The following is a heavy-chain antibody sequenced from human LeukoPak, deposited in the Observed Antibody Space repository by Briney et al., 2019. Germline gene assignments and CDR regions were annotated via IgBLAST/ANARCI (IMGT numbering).Heavy chain of an antibody. D-gene: IGHD4-23*01. J-gene: IGHJ3*02. Sequence: GEPLKISCKGSGYSFTSYWIGWVRQMPGKGLEWMGIIYPGDSDTRYSPSFQGQVTISADKSISTAYLQWSSLKASDTAMYYCARLLTTVVPRGAFDIWGQGTMVTVSS. V-gene: IGHV5-51*01. CDR2: IYPGDSDT. CDR3: ARLLTTVVPRGAFDI. CDR1: GYSFTSYW.